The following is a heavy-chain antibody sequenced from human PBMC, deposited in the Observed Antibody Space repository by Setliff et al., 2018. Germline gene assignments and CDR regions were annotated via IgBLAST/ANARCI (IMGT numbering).Heavy chain of an antibody. CDR2: IGHTGSI. V-gene: IGHV4-38-2*02. Sequence: SETLSLTCTVSGYSISSGYIWGWIRQPPGKGLEWVGNIGHTGSINYNPSLKGRPTISRDTSKNQVSLKLNSVTATDTAVYYCARDLGHGGDSDYWGQGILVTVSS. J-gene: IGHJ4*02. D-gene: IGHD2-21*02. CDR1: GYSISSGYI. CDR3: ARDLGHGGDSDY.